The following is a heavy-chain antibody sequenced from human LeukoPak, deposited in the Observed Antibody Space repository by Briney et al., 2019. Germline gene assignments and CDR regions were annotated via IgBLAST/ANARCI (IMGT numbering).Heavy chain of an antibody. CDR3: AELGITMIGGV. CDR1: GFTFSSYD. Sequence: PGGSLRLSCAASGFTFSSYDMYWVRQATGYGLEWVSGIGTTGDTYYTGSVKGRFTISRDNAKNSLYLQMNSLRAEDTAVYYCAELGITMIGGVWGKGTTVTISS. V-gene: IGHV3-13*01. J-gene: IGHJ6*04. D-gene: IGHD3-10*02. CDR2: IGTTGDT.